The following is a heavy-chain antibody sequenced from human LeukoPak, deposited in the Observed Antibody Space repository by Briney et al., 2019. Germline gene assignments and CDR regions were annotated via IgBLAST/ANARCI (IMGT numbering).Heavy chain of an antibody. D-gene: IGHD2-15*01. CDR3: ARDTPGYCSGGSCPRAFDY. CDR1: GYILTNCY. V-gene: IGHV1-69*13. J-gene: IGHJ4*02. CDR2: IIPIFGTA. Sequence: SVKVSCKASGYILTNCYMHWVRQAPGQGLEWMGGIIPIFGTANYAQKFQGRVTITADESTSTAYMELSSLRSEDTAVYYCARDTPGYCSGGSCPRAFDYWGQGTLVTVSS.